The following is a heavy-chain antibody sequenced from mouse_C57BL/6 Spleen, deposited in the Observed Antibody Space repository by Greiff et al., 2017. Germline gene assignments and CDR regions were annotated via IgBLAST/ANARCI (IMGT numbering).Heavy chain of an antibody. V-gene: IGHV1-76*01. CDR3: ARDYGCAY. CDR2: IYPGSGNT. D-gene: IGHD2-4*01. CDR1: GYTFTDYY. J-gene: IGHJ3*01. Sequence: QVQLQQSGAELVRPGASVKLSCKASGYTFTDYYINWVKQRPGQGLEWIARIYPGSGNTYYNEKFKGKATLTAEKSSSTAYMQLSSLTSEDSAVYFCARDYGCAYWGQGTLVTVSA.